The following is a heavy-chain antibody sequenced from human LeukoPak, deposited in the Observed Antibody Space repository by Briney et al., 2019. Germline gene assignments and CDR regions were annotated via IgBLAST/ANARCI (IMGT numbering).Heavy chain of an antibody. J-gene: IGHJ4*02. CDR3: ARGTGTRVAPYYFDH. V-gene: IGHV3-30-3*01. D-gene: IGHD1-1*01. Sequence: GGSLRLSCAASGFAFSSFAMHWVRPAPGKGLEWVAVISYDGNNKYYADSVKGRFTISRDNSKNTLYLQMNSLRTEDTTMYYCARGTGTRVAPYYFDHWGQGTLVTVSS. CDR2: ISYDGNNK. CDR1: GFAFSSFA.